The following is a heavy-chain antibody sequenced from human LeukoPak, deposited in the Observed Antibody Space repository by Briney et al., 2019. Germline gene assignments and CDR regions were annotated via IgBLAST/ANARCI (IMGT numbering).Heavy chain of an antibody. J-gene: IGHJ3*02. V-gene: IGHV3-7*01. Sequence: GGSLRLSCAASGFTFSSYWMGWVRQAPGKGLEWVANIKQDGSEKYYVDSVKGRFTISRDNAKNSLYLQMNSLRAEDTAVYYCASGGSDSFWSGYYTGAFDIWGQGTMVTVSS. CDR3: ASGGSDSFWSGYYTGAFDI. CDR2: IKQDGSEK. D-gene: IGHD3-3*01. CDR1: GFTFSSYW.